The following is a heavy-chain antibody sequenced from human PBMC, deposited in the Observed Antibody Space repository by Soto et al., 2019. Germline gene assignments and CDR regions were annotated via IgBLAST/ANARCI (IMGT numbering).Heavy chain of an antibody. D-gene: IGHD1-1*01. Sequence: SETLSLTCAVSSGSISSSNWWSWVRQPPGKGLEWIGEIYHSGSTNYNPSLKSRVTISVDKSKNQLSLKLSSVTAADTAVYYCARWNFLPPASGYDPWGQRTLVTVSS. CDR2: IYHSGST. CDR3: ARWNFLPPASGYDP. CDR1: SGSISSSNW. J-gene: IGHJ5*02. V-gene: IGHV4-4*02.